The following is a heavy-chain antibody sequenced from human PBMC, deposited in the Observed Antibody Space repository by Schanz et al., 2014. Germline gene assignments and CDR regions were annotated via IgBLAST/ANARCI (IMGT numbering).Heavy chain of an antibody. Sequence: VQLEQSGAEVKKPGSSVKVSCKASGGTFSSFGINWVRQAPGQGLEWMGRIIPSLGLAKYEQKFQGRLTITADTSTTTAYMELSGLRSEDTAVYYCASSGAGYSSSWDFDYWGQGTLXTVSS. V-gene: IGHV1-69*02. CDR3: ASSGAGYSSSWDFDY. D-gene: IGHD6-13*01. CDR1: GGTFSSFG. CDR2: IIPSLGLA. J-gene: IGHJ4*02.